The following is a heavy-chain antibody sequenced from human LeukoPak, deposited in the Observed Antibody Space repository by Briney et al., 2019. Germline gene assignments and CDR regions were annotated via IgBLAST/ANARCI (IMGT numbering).Heavy chain of an antibody. CDR2: IYHSGST. Sequence: PSETLSLTCTVSGGSISTYYWNWIRQPPGKGLEWLGYIYHSGSTTYNPSLQSRVTISVDTSKNQFSLNLNSVTAADTAVYYWARGGAARLHFQNWGQGTLVTVSS. D-gene: IGHD6-6*01. J-gene: IGHJ1*01. V-gene: IGHV4-59*01. CDR3: ARGGAARLHFQN. CDR1: GGSISTYY.